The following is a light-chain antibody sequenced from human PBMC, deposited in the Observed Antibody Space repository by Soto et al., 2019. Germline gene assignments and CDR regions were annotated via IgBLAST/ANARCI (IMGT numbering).Light chain of an antibody. CDR1: QGISTY. CDR2: AAS. J-gene: IGKJ1*01. Sequence: DIQMTQSPSSLSASVGDRVTITCRASQGISTYLNWYQQKPGKAPKLLIYAASSLQSGVPSRFSGSGSETDFTLTVSSLQPEDFASYSCQQSYSTTWTFGQETKVEIK. CDR3: QQSYSTTWT. V-gene: IGKV1-39*01.